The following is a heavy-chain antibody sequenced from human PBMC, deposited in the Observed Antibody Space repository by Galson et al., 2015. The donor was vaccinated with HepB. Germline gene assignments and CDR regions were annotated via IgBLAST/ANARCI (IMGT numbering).Heavy chain of an antibody. CDR3: ARSSVITSSRSNLDY. CDR2: INSDVTST. J-gene: IGHJ4*02. D-gene: IGHD3-16*01. CDR1: GFTFSSYW. Sequence: SLRLSCAASGFTFSSYWMHWVRQAPGKGLVWVSRINSDVTSTSYADSVKGRFTISRDNAKNTLYLQMNSLRAEDTAVYYCARSSVITSSRSNLDYWGQGTLVTVSS. V-gene: IGHV3-74*01.